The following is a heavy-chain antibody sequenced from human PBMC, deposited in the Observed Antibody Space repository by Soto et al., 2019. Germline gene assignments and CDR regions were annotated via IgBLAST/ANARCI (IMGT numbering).Heavy chain of an antibody. CDR2: IWYDGSNT. J-gene: IGHJ4*03. Sequence: PGGSLRLSSVASGFFFRDFGMHWVRQAPGKGLEWVSVIWYDGSNTYQGESVKGRFTMSRDISKNTLYLQMDSLRPEDTAVYYFSIAIAGKWRPFVFCGHRPLGSVST. V-gene: IGHV3-33*01. CDR1: GFFFRDFG. D-gene: IGHD6-13*01. CDR3: SIAIAGKWRPFVF.